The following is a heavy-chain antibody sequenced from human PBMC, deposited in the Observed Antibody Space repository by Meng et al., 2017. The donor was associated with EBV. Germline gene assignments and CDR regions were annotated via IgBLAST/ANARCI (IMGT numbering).Heavy chain of an antibody. CDR2: LNHMSSAQ. CDR1: SGSITRDA. J-gene: IGHJ4*02. Sequence: QQVESGPWTQKPSLSVPVACGGSSGSITRDAISWIRQAPWRGLEWMGRLNHMSSAQNYAQKFQNRITITADESTSTQYMDLSSLRSEDAAVYYCASEAGRGYTPDYWGQGTLVTVSS. CDR3: ASEAGRGYTPDY. V-gene: IGHV1-69*15. D-gene: IGHD3-10*01.